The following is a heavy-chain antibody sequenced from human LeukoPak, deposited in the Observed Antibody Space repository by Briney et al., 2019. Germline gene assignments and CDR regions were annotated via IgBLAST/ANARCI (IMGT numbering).Heavy chain of an antibody. J-gene: IGHJ4*02. D-gene: IGHD3-22*01. CDR1: GVTFSSYA. CDR2: ISYDGSNK. Sequence: GGSLRLSCAASGVTFSSYAMHWVRQAPGKGLEWVVVISYDGSNKYYADSVKGRFTISRDNSKNTLYLQMNSLRAEDTAVYYCARAGGSGYYLYYFDYWGQGTLVTVSS. CDR3: ARAGGSGYYLYYFDY. V-gene: IGHV3-30*01.